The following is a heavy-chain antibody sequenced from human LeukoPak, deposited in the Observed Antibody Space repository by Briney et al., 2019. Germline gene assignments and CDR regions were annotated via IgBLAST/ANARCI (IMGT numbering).Heavy chain of an antibody. J-gene: IGHJ4*02. CDR2: ITSNGGTT. Sequence: GGSLRLSCAASGFTFSSYSMVWVRQAPGKGLEYVSGITSNGGTTYYGNSVKGRFTISRDNSKDTLYLQMGSLRTEDMAVNYCARGIRWASDYWGQGTPVTVAS. D-gene: IGHD4-23*01. V-gene: IGHV3-64*01. CDR1: GFTFSSYS. CDR3: ARGIRWASDY.